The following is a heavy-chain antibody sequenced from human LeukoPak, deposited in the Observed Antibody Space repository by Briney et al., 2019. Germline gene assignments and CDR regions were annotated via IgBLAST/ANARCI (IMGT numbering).Heavy chain of an antibody. V-gene: IGHV4-59*08. D-gene: IGHD4-17*01. CDR3: ARRLRQNLFDP. Sequence: SETLSLTCTVSGVSISSDYWSWIRLPPGKGLEWIGYIYYSGSSNFNPSLKSRVTMSVDTSKNQFSLKLTSVTAADTAVYYCARRLRQNLFDPWGQGTLVTVSS. CDR1: GVSISSDY. J-gene: IGHJ5*02. CDR2: IYYSGSS.